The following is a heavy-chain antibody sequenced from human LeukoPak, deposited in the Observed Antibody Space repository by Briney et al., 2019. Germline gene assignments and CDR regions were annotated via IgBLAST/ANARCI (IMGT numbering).Heavy chain of an antibody. CDR3: ARDILFLEWLSTGDYYYYYMDV. D-gene: IGHD3-3*01. CDR2: ISYDGSNK. J-gene: IGHJ6*03. V-gene: IGHV3-30*04. Sequence: GGSLRLSCAASGFTFSSFGVHWVRQAPGKGLEWVAVISYDGSNKYYAGSVKGRFTISRDNSKNTLYLEMNSLRAEDTAVYYCARDILFLEWLSTGDYYYYYMDVWGKGTTVTVSS. CDR1: GFTFSSFG.